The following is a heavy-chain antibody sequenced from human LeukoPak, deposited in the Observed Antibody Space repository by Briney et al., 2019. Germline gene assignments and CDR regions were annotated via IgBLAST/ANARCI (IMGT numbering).Heavy chain of an antibody. CDR3: ARVVLRYFDWFTAPLFDP. D-gene: IGHD3-9*01. CDR2: IYTSGST. V-gene: IGHV4-4*07. CDR1: GGSISSYY. J-gene: IGHJ5*02. Sequence: SETLSLTCTVSGGSISSYYWSWIRQPAGKGLEWIGRIYTSGSTNYNPSLKSRVTMSVDTSKNQFSLKLSSVTAADTAVYYCARVVLRYFDWFTAPLFDPWGQGTLVTVSS.